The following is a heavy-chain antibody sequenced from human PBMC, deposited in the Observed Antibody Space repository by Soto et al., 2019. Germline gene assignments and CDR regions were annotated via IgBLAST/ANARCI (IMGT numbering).Heavy chain of an antibody. Sequence: QVQLVQSGAEVKKPGASVKVSCKASGYTFTGYYMHWARQAPGQGLEWMGWINPNSGGTNYAQKFQGRVTMTRDTSISTAYMELSRLRSDDTAVYYCAREAPEGIAAAGRETNWFDPWGQGTLVTVSS. J-gene: IGHJ5*02. D-gene: IGHD6-13*01. CDR1: GYTFTGYY. V-gene: IGHV1-2*02. CDR2: INPNSGGT. CDR3: AREAPEGIAAAGRETNWFDP.